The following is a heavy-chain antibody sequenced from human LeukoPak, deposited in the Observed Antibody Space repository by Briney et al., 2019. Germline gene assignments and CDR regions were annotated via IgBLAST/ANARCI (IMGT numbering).Heavy chain of an antibody. J-gene: IGHJ4*02. CDR1: GFTFSNYW. Sequence: GGSLRLSCAASGFTFSNYWMHWVRQVPGKGLVWVSCISSDGNNIQYADSVKGRFTISRDNAKNTLYLQMNSLRVEDTAVYYCVAGSGWRFDYWGQGTLVTVSS. CDR3: VAGSGWRFDY. CDR2: ISSDGNNI. D-gene: IGHD6-19*01. V-gene: IGHV3-74*01.